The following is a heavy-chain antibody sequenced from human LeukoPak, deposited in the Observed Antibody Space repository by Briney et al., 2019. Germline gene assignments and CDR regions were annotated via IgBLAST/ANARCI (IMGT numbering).Heavy chain of an antibody. J-gene: IGHJ4*02. CDR2: ISADESDI. CDR1: GRMFITYS. D-gene: IGHD3-22*01. CDR3: AKFSYDSSGYYDAAPLNS. V-gene: IGHV3-30*04. Sequence: GGSLRLSCAASGRMFITYSMHWVRQAPGKGLEWLSMISADESDITYTDSVKGRFTTSRDNSKNTLYLQMISLRPEDTAIYYCAKFSYDSSGYYDAAPLNSWGQGTLVTVFS.